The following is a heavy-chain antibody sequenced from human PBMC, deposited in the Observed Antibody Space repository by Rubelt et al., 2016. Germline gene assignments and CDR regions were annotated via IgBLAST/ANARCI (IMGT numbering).Heavy chain of an antibody. CDR1: GGSISSSSYY. J-gene: IGHJ6*02. V-gene: IGHV4-39*02. CDR2: IYYSGST. D-gene: IGHD5-24*01. CDR3: ARDKLPRYGMDV. Sequence: QLQLQESGPGLVKPSETLSLTCTVSGGSISSSSYYWGWIRQPPGKGLEWIGSIYYSGSTYYKPSLKSRLTMSVDTSKNQIFMKLSSVTAADTAVYYCARDKLPRYGMDVWGQGTTVTVSS.